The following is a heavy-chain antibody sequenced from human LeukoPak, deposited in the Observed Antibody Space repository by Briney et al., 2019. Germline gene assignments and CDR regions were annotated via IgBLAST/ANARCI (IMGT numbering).Heavy chain of an antibody. J-gene: IGHJ6*02. V-gene: IGHV1-69*13. CDR2: IIPIFGTA. CDR1: GGTFSSYA. Sequence: SVKVSCKASGGTFSSYAISWVRQALGQGLEWMGGIIPIFGTANYAQKFQGRVTITADESTSTAYMELSSLRSEDTAVYYCAVYDSTRRGMDVWGQGTTVTVSS. D-gene: IGHD3-22*01. CDR3: AVYDSTRRGMDV.